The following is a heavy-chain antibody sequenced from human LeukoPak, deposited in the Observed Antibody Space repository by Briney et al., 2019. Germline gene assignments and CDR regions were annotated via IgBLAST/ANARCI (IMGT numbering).Heavy chain of an antibody. J-gene: IGHJ5*02. D-gene: IGHD2-15*01. Sequence: ASVKVSCRASGYTFTSYGISWVRQAPGQGLEWMEWISAYNGNTNYAQKLQGRVTVTTDTSTSTAYMELRSLGSDDTAVYYCARDLYGYCSGGSCSGRFDPWGQGTLVTVSS. V-gene: IGHV1-18*01. CDR2: ISAYNGNT. CDR3: ARDLYGYCSGGSCSGRFDP. CDR1: GYTFTSYG.